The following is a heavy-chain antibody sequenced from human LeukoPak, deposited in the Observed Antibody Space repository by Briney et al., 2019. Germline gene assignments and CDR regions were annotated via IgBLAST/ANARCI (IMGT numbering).Heavy chain of an antibody. D-gene: IGHD1-26*01. V-gene: IGHV4-61*01. CDR2: INHSGRT. CDR3: ASRTSPAHSAVGVGYYFDD. CDR1: GGSVSSGSYY. Sequence: PSETLSLTCTVSGGSVSSGSYYWTWIRQPPGKGLEWIGEINHSGRTSYNPSLKSRITMSVDTSKKQISLKLSSVTAADTAVYYCASRTSPAHSAVGVGYYFDDWGQGTLVTVSS. J-gene: IGHJ4*02.